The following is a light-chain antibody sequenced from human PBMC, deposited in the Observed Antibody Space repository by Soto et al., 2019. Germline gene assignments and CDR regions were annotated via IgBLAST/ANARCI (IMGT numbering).Light chain of an antibody. J-gene: IGLJ3*02. CDR1: TGAVTNGHY. Sequence: QAVVTQEPSLTVSPGGTVTLTCGSSTGAVTNGHYPYWFQQKPGQAPRTLIYDTTNRHSWTPARFSGSLLGGKAALTLSGAQPEDEAEYYCLVSYNGANWVFGGGTKLTVL. CDR3: LVSYNGANWV. CDR2: DTT. V-gene: IGLV7-46*01.